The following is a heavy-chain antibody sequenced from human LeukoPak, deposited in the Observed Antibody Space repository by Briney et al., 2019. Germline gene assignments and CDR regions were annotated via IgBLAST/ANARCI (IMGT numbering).Heavy chain of an antibody. CDR3: ARDYCSGGSCYFDY. Sequence: PGESLRLSCAASGFSFSSYSMNWVRQAPGKGLEWVSSISSSSSYIYYADSVKGRFTISRDNAKNSLYLQMNSLRAEDTAVYYCARDYCSGGSCYFDYWGQGTLVIVSS. CDR2: ISSSSSYI. CDR1: GFSFSSYS. D-gene: IGHD2-15*01. V-gene: IGHV3-21*01. J-gene: IGHJ4*02.